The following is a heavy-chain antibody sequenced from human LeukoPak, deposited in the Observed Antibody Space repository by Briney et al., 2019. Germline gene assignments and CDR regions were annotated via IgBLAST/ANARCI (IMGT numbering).Heavy chain of an antibody. CDR1: GFTFSSYG. D-gene: IGHD5-18*01. CDR2: ISYDGSNK. J-gene: IGHJ4*02. V-gene: IGHV3-30*18. Sequence: GRSLRLSCAASGFTFSSYGMHWVRQAPGKGLEWVAVISYDGSNKYYADSVKGRFTISRDNSKNTLYLQMNSLRAEDTAVYYCAKGGYPFDYWGQGTLVTVSS. CDR3: AKGGYPFDY.